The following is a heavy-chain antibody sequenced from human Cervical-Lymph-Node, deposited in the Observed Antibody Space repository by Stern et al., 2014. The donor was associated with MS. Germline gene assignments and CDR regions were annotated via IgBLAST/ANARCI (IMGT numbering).Heavy chain of an antibody. CDR3: ARASYGDYVYYYYGMDV. CDR2: IIPIFGTA. CDR1: GGTFSSYA. Sequence: VHLVESGAEVKKPGSSVKVSCKASGGTFSSYAISWVRQAPGQGLEWMGGIIPIFGTANYAQKFQGRVTITADASTSTAYMELSSLRSEDTAVYCARASYGDYVYYYYGMDVWGQGTTVTVSS. D-gene: IGHD4-17*01. V-gene: IGHV1-69*01. J-gene: IGHJ6*02.